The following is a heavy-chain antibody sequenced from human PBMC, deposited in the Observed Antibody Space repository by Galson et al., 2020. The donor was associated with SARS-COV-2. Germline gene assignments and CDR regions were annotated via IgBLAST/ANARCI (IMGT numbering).Heavy chain of an antibody. J-gene: IGHJ6*03. Sequence: SETLSLTCTVSGGSISSYYWSWIRQPPGKGLEWIGYIYYSGSTNYNPSLKSRVTISVDTSKNQFSLKLSSVTAADTAVYYCARGGVVATMGYYYYYMDVWGKGTTVTISS. CDR3: ARGGVVATMGYYYYYMDV. V-gene: IGHV4-59*01. CDR2: IYYSGST. CDR1: GGSISSYY. D-gene: IGHD5-12*01.